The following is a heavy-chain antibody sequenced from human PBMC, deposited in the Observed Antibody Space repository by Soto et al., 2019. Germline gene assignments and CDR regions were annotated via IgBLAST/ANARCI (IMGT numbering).Heavy chain of an antibody. CDR2: IYPGDSDT. V-gene: IGHV5-51*01. D-gene: IGHD2-15*01. J-gene: IGHJ3*02. CDR3: AKRRYCSGGICGEAVDI. CDR1: GYSFTIYW. Sequence: PGETLKTSWQCSGYSFTIYWIGWVRQMPGKGLEWMGIIYPGDSDTRYSPSFQGQVTISADKSISTAYLQWSSLKDSDNAMYYGAKRRYCSGGICGEAVDIWGQGTLVTVSS.